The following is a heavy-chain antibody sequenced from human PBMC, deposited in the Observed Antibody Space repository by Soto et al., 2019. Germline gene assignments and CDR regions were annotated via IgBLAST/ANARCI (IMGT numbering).Heavy chain of an antibody. CDR1: GFTFSSYA. CDR2: ISYDGSNT. V-gene: IGHV3-30-3*01. D-gene: IGHD2-21*01. J-gene: IGHJ6*02. CDR3: ARVTYCGGDCYFYGMDV. Sequence: SLRLSCAASGFTFSSYALHLVRQAPGKGLEWVAFISYDGSNTYYADSVKGRFTLSRDNSKNTLYLQMNSLSAEDTAVYYCARVTYCGGDCYFYGMDVCGQGTMVTVSS.